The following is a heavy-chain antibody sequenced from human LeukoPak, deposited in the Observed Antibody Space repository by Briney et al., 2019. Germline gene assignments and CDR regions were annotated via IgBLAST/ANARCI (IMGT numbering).Heavy chain of an antibody. CDR1: GNTFTDLS. V-gene: IGHV1-24*01. Sequence: GASVKVSCKVSGNTFTDLSMNWVRQAPGKGLGWMGGFDPEDVETIYAQKFQGRVTMTKDTSTETAYMELTSLRPEDTAVYYCATDFYRGRQFDYWGQGTLVTVSS. CDR2: FDPEDVET. D-gene: IGHD2/OR15-2a*01. J-gene: IGHJ4*02. CDR3: ATDFYRGRQFDY.